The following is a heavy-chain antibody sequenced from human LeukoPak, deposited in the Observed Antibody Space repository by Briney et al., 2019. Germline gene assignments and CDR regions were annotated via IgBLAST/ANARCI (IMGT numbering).Heavy chain of an antibody. CDR1: GFTFSSYW. J-gene: IGHJ4*02. Sequence: GGSLRLSCAASGFTFSSYWMSWVRQAPGKGLEWVAVISYDGSNKYYADSVKGRFTISRDNSKNTLYLQMNSLRAEDTAVYYCARDAINYYGSGSYLDYWGQGTLVTVSS. D-gene: IGHD3-10*01. V-gene: IGHV3-30-3*01. CDR2: ISYDGSNK. CDR3: ARDAINYYGSGSYLDY.